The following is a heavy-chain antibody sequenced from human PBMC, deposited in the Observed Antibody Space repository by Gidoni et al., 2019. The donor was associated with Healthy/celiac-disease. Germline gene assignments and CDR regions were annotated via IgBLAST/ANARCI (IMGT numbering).Heavy chain of an antibody. Sequence: QITLKESGPTLVKPTQTLTLTCTFPGFSLSTSRVGVGWICQPPGKALELLALSYWDDDKRYSPSLKSRLTITKDTSKNQVVLTMTNMYPVDTATYYCAHRPDSGYDYFWFGINWFDPWGQGTLVTVSS. CDR2: SYWDDDK. D-gene: IGHD5-12*01. V-gene: IGHV2-5*02. J-gene: IGHJ5*02. CDR1: GFSLSTSRVG. CDR3: AHRPDSGYDYFWFGINWFDP.